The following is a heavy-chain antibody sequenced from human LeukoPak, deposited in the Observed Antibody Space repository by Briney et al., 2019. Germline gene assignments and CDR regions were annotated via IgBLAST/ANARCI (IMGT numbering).Heavy chain of an antibody. CDR3: ARGSGSAVYYPFDN. J-gene: IGHJ4*02. D-gene: IGHD3-10*01. CDR1: GYTFTDYY. Sequence: ASVTVSCKASGYTFTDYYIHWVRQAPGQGLEWMGWINPNSGGTHYAQKFQGRVTMARDTSISTAYMELSRLRSDDTAVYYCARGSGSAVYYPFDNWGQGTLVTVSS. CDR2: INPNSGGT. V-gene: IGHV1-2*02.